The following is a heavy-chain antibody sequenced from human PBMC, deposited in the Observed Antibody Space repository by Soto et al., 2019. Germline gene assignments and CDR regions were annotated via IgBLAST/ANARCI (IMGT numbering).Heavy chain of an antibody. V-gene: IGHV1-8*01. CDR2: MNSYYGDG. J-gene: IGHJ4*02. CDR3: ARGSAYQRTGNSDF. D-gene: IGHD2-2*01. Sequence: QVQLVQSGAEVKKPGASVKVSCRSSGYKFADYTMNWVRRATGRGLEWLGYMNSYYGDGGYAQKIQGRLNLTKNTSINTAYMELTNLRDDDTAVYYCARGSAYQRTGNSDFWGQGTPVTVSS. CDR1: GYKFADYT.